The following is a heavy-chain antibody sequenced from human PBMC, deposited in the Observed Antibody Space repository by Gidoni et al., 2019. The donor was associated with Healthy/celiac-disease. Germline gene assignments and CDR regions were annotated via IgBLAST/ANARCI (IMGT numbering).Heavy chain of an antibody. CDR1: GFTFSRSG. Sequence: QVQLVESGGGVVQPGRSLRLSCAASGFTFSRSGMHWVRQAPGKGLEWVAVIWYDGSNKYYAESGKGRFTISRDNSKNTLYLQMNSLRAEDTAVYYCARVLSPQIFGVPDDAFDIWGQGTMVTVSS. V-gene: IGHV3-33*01. CDR3: ARVLSPQIFGVPDDAFDI. CDR2: IWYDGSNK. J-gene: IGHJ3*02. D-gene: IGHD3-3*01.